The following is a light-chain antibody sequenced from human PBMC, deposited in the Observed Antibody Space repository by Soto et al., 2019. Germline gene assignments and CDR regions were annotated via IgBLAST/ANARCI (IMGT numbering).Light chain of an antibody. Sequence: DIQMTQSPSSLSASIGDRVTITCRASQTISSYLNWYQQKPGKAPKLLIYAASSFQSGVPSRFSGSGSGTDFALSISRLQPEDFSTYYCQQSYSTTQWTFGQGTKVEIK. CDR3: QQSYSTTQWT. J-gene: IGKJ1*01. V-gene: IGKV1-39*01. CDR2: AAS. CDR1: QTISSY.